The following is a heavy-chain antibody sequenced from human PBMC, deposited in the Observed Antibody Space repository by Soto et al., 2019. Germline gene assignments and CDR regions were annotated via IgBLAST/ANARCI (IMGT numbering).Heavy chain of an antibody. D-gene: IGHD3-3*01. J-gene: IGHJ6*02. CDR1: GGSFSGHY. CDR3: ARVSGANYDFWSGYSGFAYYGMDV. Sequence: QVQIQQWGAGLLKPSETLSLTCAVYGGSFSGHYWSWIRQPPGKGLERIGEINHSGSTNYNPSLKSRVTISVDSFKKQFSLKLSSVTAADTAVYYCARVSGANYDFWSGYSGFAYYGMDVWGQGTTVTVSS. V-gene: IGHV4-34*01. CDR2: INHSGST.